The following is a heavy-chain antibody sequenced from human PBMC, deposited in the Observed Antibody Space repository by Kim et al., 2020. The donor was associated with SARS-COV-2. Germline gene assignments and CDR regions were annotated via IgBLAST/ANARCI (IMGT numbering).Heavy chain of an antibody. D-gene: IGHD3-16*01. J-gene: IGHJ4*02. Sequence: SETLSLTCSVSGASLSGSPYYWAWIRQPPGKALEWIGSIYYSGSTYYNPSLKSRLTISVDTSNNQFSLRMTSVTATDTALYFCARPIATAWGIFDLWGQG. CDR1: GASLSGSPYY. CDR2: IYYSGST. V-gene: IGHV4-39*01. CDR3: ARPIATAWGIFDL.